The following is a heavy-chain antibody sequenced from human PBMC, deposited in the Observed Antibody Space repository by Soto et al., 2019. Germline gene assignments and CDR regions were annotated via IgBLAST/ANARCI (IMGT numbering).Heavy chain of an antibody. CDR1: GFTFSSYG. V-gene: IGHV3-33*01. Sequence: PGGSLRLSCAASGFTFSSYGMHWVRQAPGKGLEWVAVIWYDGSNKYYADSVKGRFTISRDNSKNTLYLQMNSLRAEDTAVYYCARPHNFLDYYYGMDVWGQGTTVTVSS. J-gene: IGHJ6*02. CDR3: ARPHNFLDYYYGMDV. CDR2: IWYDGSNK. D-gene: IGHD3-3*01.